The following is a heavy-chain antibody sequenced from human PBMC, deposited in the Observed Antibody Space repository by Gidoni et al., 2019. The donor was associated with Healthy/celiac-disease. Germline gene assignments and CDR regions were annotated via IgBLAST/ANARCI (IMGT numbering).Heavy chain of an antibody. V-gene: IGHV3-9*01. CDR1: GFTFDDYA. Sequence: DVQLVESGGGLVQPGRSLSLSCAASGFTFDDYAMHWVRQAPGKGREWVSGISCNSGSIGYADSVKGRFTISRDNAKNSLYLQMTSLRAEDTALYYCAKDMHGFTVQYYFDYWGQGTLVTVSS. D-gene: IGHD4-17*01. CDR2: ISCNSGSI. J-gene: IGHJ4*02. CDR3: AKDMHGFTVQYYFDY.